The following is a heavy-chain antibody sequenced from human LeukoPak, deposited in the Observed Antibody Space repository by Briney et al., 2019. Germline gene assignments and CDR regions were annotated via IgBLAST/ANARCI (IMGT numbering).Heavy chain of an antibody. J-gene: IGHJ3*02. D-gene: IGHD2-15*01. CDR3: ARARRYCSGGSCYEAFDI. Sequence: PSETLSLTCTVSGGSTNNSRYYWSWIRQPPGKGLEWIGYIYYSGSTNYNPSLKSRVTISVDTSKNQFSLKLSSVTAADTAVYYCARARRYCSGGSCYEAFDIWGQGTMVTVSS. V-gene: IGHV4-61*01. CDR1: GGSTNNSRYY. CDR2: IYYSGST.